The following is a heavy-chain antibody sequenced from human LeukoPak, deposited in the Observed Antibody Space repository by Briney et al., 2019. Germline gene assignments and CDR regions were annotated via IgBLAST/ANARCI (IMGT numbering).Heavy chain of an antibody. CDR1: GLTFSSYS. CDR2: ISSSSSYI. V-gene: IGHV3-21*01. D-gene: IGHD6-6*01. Sequence: TGGSLRLSCAASGLTFSSYSMNWVRQAPGKGLEWVSSISSSSSYIYYADSVKGRFTISRDNAKNSLYLQMNSLRAEDTAVYYCARDYRKIAARREFDYWGQGTLVTVSS. J-gene: IGHJ4*02. CDR3: ARDYRKIAARREFDY.